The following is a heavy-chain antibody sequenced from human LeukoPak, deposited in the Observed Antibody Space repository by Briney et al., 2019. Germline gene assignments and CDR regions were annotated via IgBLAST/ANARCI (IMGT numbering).Heavy chain of an antibody. CDR2: IYYSGST. CDR1: GFTFSAYS. D-gene: IGHD3-22*01. CDR3: ARHPTYYYDSSGYEPNHAFDI. Sequence: PGGSLRLSCAASGFTFSAYSMNWVRQAPGKGLEWIGGIYYSGSTNYNPSLKSRVTISVDTSKNQFSLKLSSVTAADTAVYYCARHPTYYYDSSGYEPNHAFDIWGQGTMVTVSS. V-gene: IGHV4-34*01. J-gene: IGHJ3*02.